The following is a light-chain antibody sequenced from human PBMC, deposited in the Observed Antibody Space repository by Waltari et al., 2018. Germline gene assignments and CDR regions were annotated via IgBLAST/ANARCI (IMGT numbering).Light chain of an antibody. V-gene: IGKV3-20*01. CDR2: DAS. CDR3: QQYGTSPT. Sequence: EIVLTQSPGTLSLSPGERATLSCRASQRLSSTYLAWYQQKSGQAPRLVIYDASLRATGTPYRFSGSGSGTEFTLTISRLEPEDFAVYYCQQYGTSPTFGGGTMVEIK. CDR1: QRLSSTY. J-gene: IGKJ4*01.